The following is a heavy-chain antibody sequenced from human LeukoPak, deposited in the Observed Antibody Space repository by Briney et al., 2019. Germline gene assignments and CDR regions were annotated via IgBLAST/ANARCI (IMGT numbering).Heavy chain of an antibody. CDR2: IYYSGST. Sequence: SETLSLTCTVSGGSISSYYWSWIRQPAGKGLEWIGYIYYSGSTNYNPSLKSRVTISVDTSKNQFSLKVSSVTAADTAVYYCARDRREYYYYYYMDVWGKGTTVTVSS. J-gene: IGHJ6*03. V-gene: IGHV4-59*01. CDR3: ARDRREYYYYYYMDV. D-gene: IGHD3-10*01. CDR1: GGSISSYY.